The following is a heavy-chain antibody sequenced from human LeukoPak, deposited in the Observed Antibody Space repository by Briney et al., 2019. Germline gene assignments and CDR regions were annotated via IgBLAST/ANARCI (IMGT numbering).Heavy chain of an antibody. CDR3: ARDGSRASLTGSFMDY. V-gene: IGHV3-33*01. CDR1: GFXFSGYG. J-gene: IGHJ4*02. Sequence: GGSLRLSCSASGFXFSGYGMHWVRQAPGKGLEWVGLIWYDGSNTYFADSVKGRFTISRDNSKNTLYLQMDSLRAEDTTVYYCARDGSRASLTGSFMDYWGQGTLVTVSS. CDR2: IWYDGSNT. D-gene: IGHD3-9*01.